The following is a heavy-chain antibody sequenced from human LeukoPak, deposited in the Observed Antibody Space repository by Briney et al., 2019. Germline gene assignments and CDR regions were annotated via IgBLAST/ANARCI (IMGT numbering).Heavy chain of an antibody. CDR3: ANNYGSGPFDY. J-gene: IGHJ4*02. D-gene: IGHD3-10*01. CDR2: ISGSGGST. V-gene: IGHV3-23*01. Sequence: GGSLRLSCAASGFTFSSYAMSWVRQAPGKGLEWVSAISGSGGSTYYADSVKGRFTISGDNSKNTLYLQMNSLRAEDTAVYYCANNYGSGPFDYWGQGTLVTVSS. CDR1: GFTFSSYA.